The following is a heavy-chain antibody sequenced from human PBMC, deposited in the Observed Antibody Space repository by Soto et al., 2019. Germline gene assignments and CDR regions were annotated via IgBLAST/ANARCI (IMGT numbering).Heavy chain of an antibody. V-gene: IGHV4-39*01. J-gene: IGHJ6*02. D-gene: IGHD6-19*01. CDR3: ARRGSIGQWLGYYSYGMDV. CDR2: IYYSGSP. CDR1: GGSISSSSYY. Sequence: QLQLQESGPGLVKPSETLSLTCTVSGGSISSSSYYWGWIRQPPGKGLEWLGGIYYSGSPYYNPALPSRGTIPVDTSKNRCSLQLGSVTAADTAVYYCARRGSIGQWLGYYSYGMDVWGQGTTVTVCS.